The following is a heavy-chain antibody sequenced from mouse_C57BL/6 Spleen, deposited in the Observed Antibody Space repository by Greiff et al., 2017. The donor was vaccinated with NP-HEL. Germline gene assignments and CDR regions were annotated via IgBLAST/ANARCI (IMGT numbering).Heavy chain of an antibody. CDR1: GYTFTSYG. Sequence: QVQLQQSGAELARPGASVKLSCKASGYTFTSYGISWVKQRTGQGLEWIGEIYPRSGNTYYNEKFKGKATLTADKSSSTAYMELRSLTSEDSAVYFCARSYYYGSSYVGYFDYWGQGTTLTVSS. V-gene: IGHV1-81*01. CDR2: IYPRSGNT. D-gene: IGHD1-1*01. CDR3: ARSYYYGSSYVGYFDY. J-gene: IGHJ2*01.